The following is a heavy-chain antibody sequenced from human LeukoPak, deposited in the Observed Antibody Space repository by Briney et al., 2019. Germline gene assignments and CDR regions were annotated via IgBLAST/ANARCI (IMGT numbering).Heavy chain of an antibody. CDR3: AESLVVVTATPGTSFDY. V-gene: IGHV3-30*02. CDR1: GFTFSSYG. J-gene: IGHJ4*02. D-gene: IGHD2-21*02. Sequence: GGSLRLSCAASGFTFSSYGMHWVRQAPGKGLEWVAFIRYDGSNKYYADSVKGRFTISRDNSKNTLYLQMNSLRAEDTAVYYCAESLVVVTATPGTSFDYWGQGTLVTVSS. CDR2: IRYDGSNK.